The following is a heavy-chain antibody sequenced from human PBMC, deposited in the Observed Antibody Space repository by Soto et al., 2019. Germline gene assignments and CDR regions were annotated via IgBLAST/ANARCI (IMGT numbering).Heavy chain of an antibody. D-gene: IGHD6-19*01. Sequence: SETLSLACSVSGGSISGSYWSWIRQSPGKGLEWLGYVYYTGSTNYSPSLRSRVSISVDTSKNEFSLRLSAVTAADTAVYFCARSVAVPGAHIDYWGQGTQVTVSS. CDR1: GGSISGSY. J-gene: IGHJ4*02. V-gene: IGHV4-59*01. CDR2: VYYTGST. CDR3: ARSVAVPGAHIDY.